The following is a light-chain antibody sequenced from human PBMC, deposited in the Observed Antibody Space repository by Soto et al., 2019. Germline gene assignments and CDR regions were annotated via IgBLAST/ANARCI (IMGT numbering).Light chain of an antibody. CDR2: AVN. CDR1: SSDVGGYNY. J-gene: IGLJ1*01. Sequence: QSARTQPRSVSGSPGQSVTISCTGTSSDVGGYNYVSWYQQHPGKAPKLMIYAVNARPSGVPDRFSGSKSGNTASLTISGLQAEDEADYYCCSYAGSYTYVFGTGTQLTVL. CDR3: CSYAGSYTYV. V-gene: IGLV2-11*01.